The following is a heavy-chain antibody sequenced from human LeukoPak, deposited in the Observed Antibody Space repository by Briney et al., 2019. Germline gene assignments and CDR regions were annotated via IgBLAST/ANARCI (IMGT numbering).Heavy chain of an antibody. CDR2: IYHSGSN. J-gene: IGHJ4*02. D-gene: IGHD4-23*01. CDR3: ARGGDLVATPLDF. CDR1: GDSITNSIW. V-gene: IGHV4-4*02. Sequence: PSETLSLTCDVSGDSITNSIWWSWLRQPPGKGLEWIGEIYHSGSNNYNPSLKSRVTISMDKSKNQLSLKLTSVTAADTAAYYCARGGDLVATPLDFWGQGILVTVSS.